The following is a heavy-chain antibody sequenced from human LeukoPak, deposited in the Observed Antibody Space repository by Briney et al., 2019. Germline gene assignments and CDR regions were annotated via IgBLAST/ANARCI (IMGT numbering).Heavy chain of an antibody. Sequence: AGGSLTLSCAASGFSFSNYGMSWFRQAPGKGLELVSTINTRADETHYADSVRGRFTIFRDNSKSTLALHMSNLRVEDTAVYYCERDPSDYEWQRGWYRDFWGRGSQVTVSS. CDR3: ERDPSDYEWQRGWYRDF. V-gene: IGHV3-23*01. J-gene: IGHJ4*01. CDR2: INTRADET. D-gene: IGHD6-19*01. CDR1: GFSFSNYG.